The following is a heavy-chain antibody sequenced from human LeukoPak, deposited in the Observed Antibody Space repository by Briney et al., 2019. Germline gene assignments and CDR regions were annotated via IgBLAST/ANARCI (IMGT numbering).Heavy chain of an antibody. CDR3: AKDPLHYYDSSVYYGMDV. D-gene: IGHD3-22*01. CDR2: ISFDGSNK. Sequence: GGCLRLSCAASRFTFSTYGMRWVRQAPGKGVEWVTVISFDGSNKFYADSVKSRFTIPGDNTKNSLYLQMTSLSAEDTAVYYCAKDPLHYYDSSVYYGMDVWGQGTPVTVSS. J-gene: IGHJ6*02. V-gene: IGHV3-30*18. CDR1: RFTFSTYG.